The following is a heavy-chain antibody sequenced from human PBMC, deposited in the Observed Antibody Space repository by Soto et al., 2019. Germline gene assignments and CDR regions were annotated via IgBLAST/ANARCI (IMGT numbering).Heavy chain of an antibody. D-gene: IGHD2-21*02. V-gene: IGHV1-69*01. J-gene: IGHJ2*01. CDR3: ARDGGLAYCGGDCYSSWYFDL. Sequence: QVQLVQSGAEVKKPGSSVKVSCKASGGTFSSYAISWVRQAPGQGLEWMGGIIPIFGTANYAQKFQGRVTIPADESTSTAYMELSSLRSEDTAVYYCARDGGLAYCGGDCYSSWYFDLWGRGTLVTVSS. CDR2: IIPIFGTA. CDR1: GGTFSSYA.